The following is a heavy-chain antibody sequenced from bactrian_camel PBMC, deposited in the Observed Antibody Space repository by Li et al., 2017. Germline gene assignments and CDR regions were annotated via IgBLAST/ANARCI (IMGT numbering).Heavy chain of an antibody. CDR1: ENTSTRAC. D-gene: IGHD4*01. CDR3: AARDPLWCEIRTMYPAAFTV. V-gene: IGHV3S53*01. Sequence: HVQLVESGGGSVQAGGSLRLSCADSENTSTRACMAWFRGSPGTQREGVASIDREGSTFYGDSFVKGRFTISRDNVKNILYLQIDNLKPEDTAMYYCAARDPLWCEIRTMYPAAFTVWGQGTQVTVS. CDR2: IDREGST. J-gene: IGHJ4*01.